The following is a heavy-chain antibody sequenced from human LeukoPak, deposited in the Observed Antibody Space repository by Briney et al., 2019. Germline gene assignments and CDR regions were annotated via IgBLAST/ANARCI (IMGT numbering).Heavy chain of an antibody. CDR2: ISAYNGDA. J-gene: IGHJ4*02. Sequence: ASVKVSCKASGYTFTSHGISWVRQAPGQGLEWMGWISAYNGDANYVQKLHGRVTMTTDTSTTTAYMELRSRSSDDTAVYYCARGDLYSSSWYIYWGQGTLVTVSS. V-gene: IGHV1-18*04. D-gene: IGHD6-13*01. CDR1: GYTFTSHG. CDR3: ARGDLYSSSWYIY.